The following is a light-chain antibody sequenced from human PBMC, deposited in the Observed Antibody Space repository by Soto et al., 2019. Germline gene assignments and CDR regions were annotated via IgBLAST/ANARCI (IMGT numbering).Light chain of an antibody. V-gene: IGKV1-39*01. CDR2: GAS. Sequence: DIQMTQSPSSLSAAVGDRVTITCRTRQSINIYLNWYHQKLGKAPKRLIFGASYLQRGVPSRFSRSGDGTDFILTISHLQPEDFATYFCQQSNSFHRALGGG. CDR1: QSINIY. J-gene: IGKJ4*01. CDR3: QQSNSFHRA.